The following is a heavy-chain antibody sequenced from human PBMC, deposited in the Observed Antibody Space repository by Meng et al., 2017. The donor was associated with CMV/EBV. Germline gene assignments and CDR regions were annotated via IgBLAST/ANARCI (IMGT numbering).Heavy chain of an antibody. J-gene: IGHJ6*02. V-gene: IGHV3-23*03. CDR1: GFTFSSYA. CDR3: AKDSNCGGDCYSDYYYGMDV. D-gene: IGHD2-21*01. Sequence: GGSLRLSCAASGFTFSSYAMSWVRQAPGKGLEWVSVIYSGGSSTYYADSVKGRFTISRDNSKNTLYLQMNSLRAEDTAVYYCAKDSNCGGDCYSDYYYGMDVWGQGTTVTVSS. CDR2: IYSGGSST.